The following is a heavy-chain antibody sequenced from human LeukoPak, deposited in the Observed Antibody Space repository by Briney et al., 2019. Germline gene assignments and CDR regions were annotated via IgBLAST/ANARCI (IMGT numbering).Heavy chain of an antibody. D-gene: IGHD3-22*01. CDR2: IKSKTDGGTT. Sequence: GGSLRPSCAASGFTFSNAWMSWVRQAPGKGLEWVGRIKSKTDGGTTDYAAPVKGRFTISRDDSKNTLYLQMNSLKTEDTAVYYCTTRDDSSGYGYYYYYYYMDVWGKGTTVTVSS. J-gene: IGHJ6*03. CDR3: TTRDDSSGYGYYYYYYYMDV. V-gene: IGHV3-15*01. CDR1: GFTFSNAW.